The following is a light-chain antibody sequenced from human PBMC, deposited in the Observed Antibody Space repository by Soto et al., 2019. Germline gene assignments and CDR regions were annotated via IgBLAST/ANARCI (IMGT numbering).Light chain of an antibody. J-gene: IGLJ1*01. CDR2: VDS. CDR3: QVWDTISDHYV. V-gene: IGLV3-21*02. CDR1: NIESKS. Sequence: SYELTQPPSVSVAPGQTARITCGGNNIESKSVHWYQQRPGQAPVLVIYVDSDRPSGIPDRFSASTSGNTAALTISRVEAGDEADYYCQVWDTISDHYVFGSATKVTVL.